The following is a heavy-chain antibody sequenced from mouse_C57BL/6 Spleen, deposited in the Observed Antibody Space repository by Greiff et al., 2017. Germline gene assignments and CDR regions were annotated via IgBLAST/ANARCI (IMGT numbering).Heavy chain of an antibody. CDR3: ARAATVVDY. CDR1: GYSITSGYY. D-gene: IGHD1-1*01. J-gene: IGHJ2*01. V-gene: IGHV3-6*01. Sequence: EVQVVESGPGLVKPSQSLSLTCSVTGYSITSGYYWNWIRQFPGNKLEWMGYISYDGSNNYNPSLKNRISITRDTSKNQFFLKLNSVTTEDTATYYCARAATVVDYWGQGTTLTVSS. CDR2: ISYDGSN.